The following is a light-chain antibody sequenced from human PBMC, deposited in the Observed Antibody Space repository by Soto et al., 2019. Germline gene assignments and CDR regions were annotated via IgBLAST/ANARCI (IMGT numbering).Light chain of an antibody. Sequence: QSALTQPASVSGYPGQSITMSCTGTSSDVGGYNLVSWYQQHPGKTPKLMIYEGSKRPSGVSNRFSGSKSGNTASLTISGLQAEDEADYSCCSYAGSSTLLFGGGTKLTVL. V-gene: IGLV2-23*01. J-gene: IGLJ2*01. CDR1: SSDVGGYNL. CDR2: EGS. CDR3: CSYAGSSTLL.